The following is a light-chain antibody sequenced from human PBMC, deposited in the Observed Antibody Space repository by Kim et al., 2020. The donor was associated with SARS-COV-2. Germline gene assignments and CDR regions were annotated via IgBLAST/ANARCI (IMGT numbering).Light chain of an antibody. J-gene: IGLJ3*02. CDR3: QAWDSDDYWV. Sequence: SYELTQPPSVSVSPGQTASITCSGDKLGDKYACWFHQKPGQSPVLVIYEDTKRPSGIPERFSGSNSGNTATLTISGTQAMDEADYYCQAWDSDDYWVFGGGTQPTVL. V-gene: IGLV3-1*01. CDR2: EDT. CDR1: KLGDKY.